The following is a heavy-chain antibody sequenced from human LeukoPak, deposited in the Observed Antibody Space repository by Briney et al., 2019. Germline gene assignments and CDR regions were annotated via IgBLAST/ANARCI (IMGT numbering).Heavy chain of an antibody. CDR2: IIPIFGTA. J-gene: IGHJ3*02. D-gene: IGHD1-26*01. CDR1: GYTFTGYY. Sequence: ASVKVSCKASGYTFTGYYMHWARQATGQGLEWMGGIIPIFGTANYAQKFQGRVTITADESTSTAYMELSSLRSEDTAVYYCAREGATHDAFDIWGQGTMVTVSS. CDR3: AREGATHDAFDI. V-gene: IGHV1-69*13.